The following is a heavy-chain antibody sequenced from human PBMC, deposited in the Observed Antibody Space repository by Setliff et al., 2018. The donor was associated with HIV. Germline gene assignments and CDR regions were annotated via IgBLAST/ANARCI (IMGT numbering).Heavy chain of an antibody. CDR1: GYRFNTYG. Sequence: ASVKVSCKASGYRFNTYGISWVRQAPGQGLEWMGWISPYNGDTRFAQSLQGRVTLTTDTSSTTAFLELRSLRSDDTAMYYCARDRRYSGTYHIDYWGQGTRVTVSS. D-gene: IGHD1-26*01. CDR3: ARDRRYSGTYHIDY. CDR2: ISPYNGDT. V-gene: IGHV1-18*01. J-gene: IGHJ4*02.